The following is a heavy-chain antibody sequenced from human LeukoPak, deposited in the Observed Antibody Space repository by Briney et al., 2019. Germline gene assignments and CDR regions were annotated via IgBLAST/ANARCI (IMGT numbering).Heavy chain of an antibody. CDR2: VYHSGST. CDR3: AKVRRSYYYYMDV. V-gene: IGHV4-39*07. J-gene: IGHJ6*03. Sequence: SETLSLTCTVSGGSISSSSYYWGWIRQPPGKGLEWIGSVYHSGSTYYNPSLKSRVTISVDTSKNQFSLKLTSVTAADTAVYYCAKVRRSYYYYMDVWGKGTTVTVSS. CDR1: GGSISSSSYY.